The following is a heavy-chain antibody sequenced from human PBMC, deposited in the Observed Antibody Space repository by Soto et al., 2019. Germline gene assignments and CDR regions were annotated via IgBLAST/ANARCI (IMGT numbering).Heavy chain of an antibody. Sequence: QVQLVESGGGVVQPGRSLRLSCAASGFTFSSYGMHWVRQAPGKGLEWVAVISYDGSNKYYADSVKGRFTISRDNSKNTLYLQMNSLTPADKPVYSCAPADGGRYYWGQGTLVTVSS. D-gene: IGHD3-10*01. J-gene: IGHJ4*02. CDR3: APADGGRYY. V-gene: IGHV3-30*03. CDR2: ISYDGSNK. CDR1: GFTFSSYG.